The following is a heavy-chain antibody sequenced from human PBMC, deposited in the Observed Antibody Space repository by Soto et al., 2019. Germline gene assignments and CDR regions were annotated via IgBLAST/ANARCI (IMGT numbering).Heavy chain of an antibody. J-gene: IGHJ3*02. CDR1: GGTFSSYA. CDR2: IIPIFYTA. V-gene: IGHV1-69*13. D-gene: IGHD3-3*02. Sequence: GASVKVSCKASGGTFSSYAISWVRQAPGQGLEWMGGIIPIFYTANYAQKFQGRVTITADESTSTAYMELSSLRSEDTAVYYCARDTLGPFDIWGQGTMVTVSS. CDR3: ARDTLGPFDI.